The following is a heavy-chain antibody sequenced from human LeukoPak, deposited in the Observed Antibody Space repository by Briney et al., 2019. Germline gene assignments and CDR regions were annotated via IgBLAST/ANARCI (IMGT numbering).Heavy chain of an antibody. Sequence: SETLSLTCTVSGGSISTYYWSWIRQPAGKGLKWIGRIYTSGSTNYNPSLKSRVTMSVDTSKTQFSLKMSSVTAADTAVYYCARVSVTKPHFDYWGQGTLVTVSS. J-gene: IGHJ4*02. V-gene: IGHV4-4*07. CDR3: ARVSVTKPHFDY. CDR1: GGSISTYY. D-gene: IGHD4-17*01. CDR2: IYTSGST.